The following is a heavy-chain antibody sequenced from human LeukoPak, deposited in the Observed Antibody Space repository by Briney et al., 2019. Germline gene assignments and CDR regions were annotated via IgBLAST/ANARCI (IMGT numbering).Heavy chain of an antibody. D-gene: IGHD3-3*01. V-gene: IGHV1-2*02. J-gene: IGHJ4*02. CDR1: GYTFNGYY. CDR3: ARARIFGVVIIDY. CDR2: INPNNGAT. Sequence: ASVKVSCKASGYTFNGYYMHWVRQAPGQGLEWMAWINPNNGATHYAQKFQGRVTLTRDTSISTAYMELSRLRSDDTAVYYCARARIFGVVIIDYWGQGTLVTVSS.